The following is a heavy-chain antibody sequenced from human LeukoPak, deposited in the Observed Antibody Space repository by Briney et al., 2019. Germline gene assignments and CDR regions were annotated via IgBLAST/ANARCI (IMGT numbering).Heavy chain of an antibody. Sequence: GRSLRLSCEASGFSFSSHGVHWVRQAPGKGLEWVAVIWYDGSNKYYADSVKGRFTISRDNSKNMLYVEMNSLRAEDTAVYYCVRWGPSKAMDVWGKGTTVTVSP. CDR2: IWYDGSNK. CDR1: GFSFSSHG. CDR3: VRWGPSKAMDV. J-gene: IGHJ6*04. V-gene: IGHV3-33*01. D-gene: IGHD7-27*01.